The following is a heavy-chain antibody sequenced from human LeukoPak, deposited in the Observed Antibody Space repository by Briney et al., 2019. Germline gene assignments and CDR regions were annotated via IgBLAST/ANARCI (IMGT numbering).Heavy chain of an antibody. Sequence: GGYLRLSCAASGFTFSRYWMHWVRQAPGKGLVWVSCIKSDGSSTSIADSAKGRFTISRDNAKNTVYLQMNSLRAEDTAVYYCVRDNRSYNFDYWGQGTLVTVSS. D-gene: IGHD1-26*01. V-gene: IGHV3-74*01. J-gene: IGHJ4*02. CDR2: IKSDGSST. CDR1: GFTFSRYW. CDR3: VRDNRSYNFDY.